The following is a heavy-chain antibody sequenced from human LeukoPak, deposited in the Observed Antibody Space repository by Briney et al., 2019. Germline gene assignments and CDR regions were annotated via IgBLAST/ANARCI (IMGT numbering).Heavy chain of an antibody. V-gene: IGHV1-2*02. CDR1: GYEFSDNY. CDR3: ARAFDFWSGKPSGY. D-gene: IGHD3-3*01. CDR2: NNPNSGET. J-gene: IGHJ1*01. Sequence: ASVRVSCKASGYEFSDNYIHWVRQAPGQGPERMGWNNPNSGETNSEQRCQGTVIMTRDKYISTDYIELNRLKSDDTAVYYCARAFDFWSGKPSGYWGQGTLVTVSS.